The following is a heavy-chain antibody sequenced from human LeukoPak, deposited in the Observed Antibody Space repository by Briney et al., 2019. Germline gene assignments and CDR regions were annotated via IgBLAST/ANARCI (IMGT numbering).Heavy chain of an antibody. J-gene: IGHJ4*02. D-gene: IGHD1-1*01. Sequence: ASVKVSCKASGYTFTSYHMHWVRQAPGQGLEWMGIINPSGGTTNYAQKFRGRVTMTRDMSTSTVYMELSSLRSEDTAVYYCARYLDAGAGRYFDYWGQGTLVTVSS. CDR2: INPSGGTT. CDR3: ARYLDAGAGRYFDY. V-gene: IGHV1-46*01. CDR1: GYTFTSYH.